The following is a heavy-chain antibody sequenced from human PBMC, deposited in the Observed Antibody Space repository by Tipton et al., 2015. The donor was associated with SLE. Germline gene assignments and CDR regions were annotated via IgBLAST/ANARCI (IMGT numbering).Heavy chain of an antibody. CDR1: GGSISSGKYY. V-gene: IGHV4-31*11. CDR2: IHYNGNT. Sequence: GLVKPSETLSLTCAVSGGSISSGKYYWSWIRQHPGKGLEWIAYIHYNGNTYYNQFSLKLSSVTAADTAVYYCARGGRFLEWLTYWGQGTLVTVSS. D-gene: IGHD3-3*01. J-gene: IGHJ4*02. CDR3: ARGGRFLEWLTY.